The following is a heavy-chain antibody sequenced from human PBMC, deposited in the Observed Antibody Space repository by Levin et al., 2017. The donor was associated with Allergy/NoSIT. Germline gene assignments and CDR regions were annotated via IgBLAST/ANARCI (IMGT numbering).Heavy chain of an antibody. CDR1: GFTFSNYA. D-gene: IGHD5-24*01. Sequence: GGSLRLSCAGSGFTFSNYAIHWVRQAPGKGLEWITSISSDGTNKYYADSVKGRFTVSRDNSKNTLDLQMNSLRSNDTAVYYCAKVRGAGYISGAGYFDFWGQGTLVTVSS. CDR3: AKVRGAGYISGAGYFDF. CDR2: ISSDGTNK. J-gene: IGHJ4*03. V-gene: IGHV3-30*04.